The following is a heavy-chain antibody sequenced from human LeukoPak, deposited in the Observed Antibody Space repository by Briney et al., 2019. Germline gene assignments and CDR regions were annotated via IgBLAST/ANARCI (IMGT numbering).Heavy chain of an antibody. V-gene: IGHV1-69*04. Sequence: SVKVSCKASGGTFSSYAISWVRQAPGQGLEWMGRIIPILGIADYAQKFQGRVTITADKSTSTAYMELSSLRSEDTAVYYCARDFRSSSWYVDDYWGQGTLVTVSS. D-gene: IGHD6-13*01. CDR3: ARDFRSSSWYVDDY. CDR1: GGTFSSYA. CDR2: IIPILGIA. J-gene: IGHJ4*02.